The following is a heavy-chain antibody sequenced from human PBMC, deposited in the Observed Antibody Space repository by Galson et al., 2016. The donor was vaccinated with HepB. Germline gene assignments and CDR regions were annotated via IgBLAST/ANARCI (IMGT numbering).Heavy chain of an antibody. J-gene: IGHJ6*03. D-gene: IGHD6-13*01. CDR2: ISGSGGST. V-gene: IGHV3-23*01. CDR1: GFTFSSYA. CDR3: AKDKSSSWYGYYYYYMDV. Sequence: LRLSCAASGFTFSSYAMSWVRQAPGKGLEWVSAISGSGGSTYYADSVKGRFTISRDNSKNTLYLQMNSLRAEDTAVYYCAKDKSSSWYGYYYYYMDVWGKGTTVTVSS.